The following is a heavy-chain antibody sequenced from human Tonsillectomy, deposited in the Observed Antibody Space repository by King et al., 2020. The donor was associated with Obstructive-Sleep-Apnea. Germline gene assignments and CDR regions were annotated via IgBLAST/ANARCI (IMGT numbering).Heavy chain of an antibody. CDR1: GGTFSSYA. D-gene: IGHD2-15*01. CDR2: IIPILGIA. V-gene: IGHV1-69*09. CDR3: ASDDIVVVVAATLDY. J-gene: IGHJ4*02. Sequence: QLVQSGAEVKKPGSSVKVSCKAAGGTFSSYAISWVRQAPGQGLEWMGRIIPILGIANYAQKFQGRFMITADKSTSTAYMELSSLRSEDTAVYYCASDDIVVVVAATLDYSGQGTLVTVSS.